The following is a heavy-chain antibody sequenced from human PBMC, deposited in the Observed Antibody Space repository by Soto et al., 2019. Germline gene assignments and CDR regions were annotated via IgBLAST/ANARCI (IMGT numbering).Heavy chain of an antibody. Sequence: QITLKESGPTLVKPTQTLTLACTFSGFSLSTSGVGVGWIRQPPGKALEWLALIYWDDDKRYSPSLKSRLTITKDTSKNQVVLTMTNMDPVDTATYYCAHKGAGHRGFKYWGQGTLVTVSS. J-gene: IGHJ4*02. CDR2: IYWDDDK. CDR3: AHKGAGHRGFKY. D-gene: IGHD6-19*01. CDR1: GFSLSTSGVG. V-gene: IGHV2-5*02.